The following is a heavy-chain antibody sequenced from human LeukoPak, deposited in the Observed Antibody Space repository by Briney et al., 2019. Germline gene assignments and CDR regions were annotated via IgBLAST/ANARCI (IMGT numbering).Heavy chain of an antibody. V-gene: IGHV4-39*01. Sequence: SETLSLTCTVSGGSISSNNYYWGWIRQPPGKGLEWIGSIYCSGSTYYNPSLKSRVTISVDTSKNQFSLELSSVTATDTAVYYCARRGFTMVRGVTKNYYYYYMDVWGKGTTVTISS. CDR3: ARRGFTMVRGVTKNYYYYYMDV. J-gene: IGHJ6*03. CDR1: GGSISSNNYY. CDR2: IYCSGST. D-gene: IGHD3-10*01.